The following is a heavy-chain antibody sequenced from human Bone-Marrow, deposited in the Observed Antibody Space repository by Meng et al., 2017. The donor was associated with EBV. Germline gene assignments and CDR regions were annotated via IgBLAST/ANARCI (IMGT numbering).Heavy chain of an antibody. D-gene: IGHD3-22*01. V-gene: IGHV4-34*01. J-gene: IGHJ4*02. CDR2: SNHSVST. CDR1: GRSFSGDY. Sequence: VRLTQLAERLLRPSATLSLTCACYGRSFSGDYWRWIRQPPRKGLGWIGESNHSVSTNYNPSLKSRVTISVDTSKNQFSLKLSSVTAADTAVYYCASRHYYDSSGYYGFDYWGQGTLVTVSS. CDR3: ASRHYYDSSGYYGFDY.